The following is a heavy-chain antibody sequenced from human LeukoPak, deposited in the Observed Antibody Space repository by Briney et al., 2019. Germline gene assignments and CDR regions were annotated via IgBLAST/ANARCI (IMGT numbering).Heavy chain of an antibody. Sequence: RGSMRLSCAPSAFSSSNAWTSWVRQAPGKGREWVGRIISKTDGGTTDYAAPVKGRFTITRDDSKNTLYLQMNSLKTEDTAVYYCTVLLWYGVDDYWGQGTLVTVSS. D-gene: IGHD3-10*01. CDR2: IISKTDGGTT. J-gene: IGHJ4*02. CDR3: TVLLWYGVDDY. V-gene: IGHV3-15*01. CDR1: AFSSSNAW.